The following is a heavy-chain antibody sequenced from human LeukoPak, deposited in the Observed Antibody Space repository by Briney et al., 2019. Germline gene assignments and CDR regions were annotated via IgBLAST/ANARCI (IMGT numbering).Heavy chain of an antibody. J-gene: IGHJ4*02. CDR2: ISRDGFST. D-gene: IGHD6-19*01. V-gene: IGHV3-43D*03. CDR3: AKDWGVGLADYISGWFDY. Sequence: GGSLRLSCAASGFTFDDYAMHWVRQVPGKGLEWVSLISRDGFSTDYADSVKGRFTISRDNFKNSLYLQMNSLRAEDTALYCCAKDWGVGLADYISGWFDYWGQGTLVTVSS. CDR1: GFTFDDYA.